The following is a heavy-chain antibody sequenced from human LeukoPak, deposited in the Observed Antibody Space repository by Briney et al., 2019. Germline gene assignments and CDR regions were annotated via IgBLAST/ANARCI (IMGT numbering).Heavy chain of an antibody. J-gene: IGHJ4*02. CDR1: GFTFNSYA. Sequence: GGSLRLSCAASGFTFNSYAMTWVRQAPGKGLEWVSAISGSGGDTEYADSVKGRFTISRDNSKNTLYLQMNSLRAEDTAVYYCARATIAVAGIDYWGQGTLVTVSS. V-gene: IGHV3-23*01. CDR3: ARATIAVAGIDY. CDR2: ISGSGGDT. D-gene: IGHD6-19*01.